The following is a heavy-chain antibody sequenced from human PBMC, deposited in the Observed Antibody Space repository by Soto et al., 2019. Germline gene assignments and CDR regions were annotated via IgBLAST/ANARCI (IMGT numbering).Heavy chain of an antibody. CDR2: INAGVDGT. D-gene: IGHD3-10*01. Sequence: QVQLVQSGPEMMQPGASVKVSCKASGYASLSYAMHWVRQVHGQVYEWLGWINAGVDGTMYSERLQGRVRITRDTPANTVYLELNALTSEDTAVYYCAREVPGVTSFDYWGPGTLVIVSS. CDR1: GYASLSYA. J-gene: IGHJ4*02. CDR3: AREVPGVTSFDY. V-gene: IGHV1-3*01.